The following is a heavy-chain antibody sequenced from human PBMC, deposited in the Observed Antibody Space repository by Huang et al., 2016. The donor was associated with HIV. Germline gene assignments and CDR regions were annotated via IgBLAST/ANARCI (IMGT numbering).Heavy chain of an antibody. CDR3: ALKGDSSGWEYFRH. CDR2: ISYDGSNK. D-gene: IGHD6-19*01. CDR1: GFIFSNYG. Sequence: QVQLVESGGGVVQPGRSLRLSCAASGFIFSNYGMHWVRQVPGKGLEWVALISYDGSNKYYTDSVKGRFSISRDNSKNTLYRQMNSLRAEDTAVYYCALKGDSSGWEYFRHWGQGTLVTVSS. V-gene: IGHV3-30*03. J-gene: IGHJ1*01.